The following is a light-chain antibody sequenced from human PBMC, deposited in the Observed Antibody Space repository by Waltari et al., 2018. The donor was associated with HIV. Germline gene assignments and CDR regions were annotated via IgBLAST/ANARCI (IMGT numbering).Light chain of an antibody. V-gene: IGKV1-39*01. J-gene: IGKJ3*01. CDR2: AAS. CDR1: HNINMY. CDR3: QQSYSNPLT. Sequence: QMPESPASLSVCVWNSVPDICRARHNINMYLNWYQQRPGEAPRLLLYAASTLQTGVPSRFSGSGSGTDFFRSISSLQPEDFATYYCQQSYSNPLTFGPGTTVEI.